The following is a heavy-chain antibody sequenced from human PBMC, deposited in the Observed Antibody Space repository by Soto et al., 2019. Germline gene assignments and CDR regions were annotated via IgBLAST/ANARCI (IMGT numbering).Heavy chain of an antibody. V-gene: IGHV4-39*01. CDR3: ARHWTMDGPRYWYFDL. CDR2: IYYSGST. J-gene: IGHJ2*01. D-gene: IGHD1-1*01. CDR1: GGSISSSSYY. Sequence: QLQLQESGPGLVKPSETLSLTCTVSGGSISSSSYYWGWIRQPPGKGLEWIGSIYYSGSTYYNPSLKSRVTISVDTSKNQFSLKLSSVTAADTAVYYCARHWTMDGPRYWYFDLWGRGTLVTVSS.